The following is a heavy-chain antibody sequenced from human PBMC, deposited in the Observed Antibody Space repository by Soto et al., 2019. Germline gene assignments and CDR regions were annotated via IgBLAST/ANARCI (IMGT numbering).Heavy chain of an antibody. V-gene: IGHV5-10-1*01. CDR1: GYSFAGYW. D-gene: IGHD1-1*01. CDR2: IDPSDSQT. J-gene: IGHJ6*04. CDR3: ARFPTRAYYYYGMDV. Sequence: GESLKISCKGSGYSFAGYWITWVRQKPGKGLEWMGRIDPSDSQTYYSPSFRGHVTISVDKSISTAYLQWSSLKASDTAMYYCARFPTRAYYYYGMDVWGKGTTVTVSA.